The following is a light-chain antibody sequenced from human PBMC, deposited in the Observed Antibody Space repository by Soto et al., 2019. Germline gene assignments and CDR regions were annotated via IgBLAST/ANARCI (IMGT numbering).Light chain of an antibody. CDR1: QDIGNY. V-gene: IGKV1-33*01. Sequence: DIQMTQSPSSLSASVGDRVTITCQASQDIGNYLNWYQQKPGKAPKLLISDASNLEVGVPLRFSGSESGTHFNVTINSLQTEDIATYYCQQYDVLPLSFGPGTKVDI. CDR3: QQYDVLPLS. J-gene: IGKJ3*01. CDR2: DAS.